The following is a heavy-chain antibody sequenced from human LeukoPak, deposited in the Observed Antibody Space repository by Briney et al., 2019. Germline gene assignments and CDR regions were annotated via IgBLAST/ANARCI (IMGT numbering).Heavy chain of an antibody. CDR3: ARGASRITIFGVDVAFDY. CDR2: IYTSGSI. V-gene: IGHV4-4*07. J-gene: IGHJ4*02. Sequence: PSETLSLTCTVSGGSISSYYWSWIRQPAGKGLEWIGRIYTSGSINYNPSLKSRVTMSVDTSKNQFSLKLSSVTAADTAVYYCARGASRITIFGVDVAFDYWGQGTLVTVSS. CDR1: GGSISSYY. D-gene: IGHD3-3*01.